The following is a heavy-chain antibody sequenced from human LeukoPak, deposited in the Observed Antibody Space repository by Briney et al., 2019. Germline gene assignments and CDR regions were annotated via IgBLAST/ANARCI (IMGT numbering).Heavy chain of an antibody. CDR3: AKDRDSVAAATLGYFQH. CDR1: GFTFGTYA. CDR2: ISGSDSST. D-gene: IGHD2-15*01. J-gene: IGHJ1*01. Sequence: PGGSLRLSCAASGFTFGTYALTWVRQAPGKGLEWVSSISGSDSSTYYADSVKGRFAISRDNSENTLYLEMNSLRAEDTALYYCAKDRDSVAAATLGYFQHWGQGTLVTVSS. V-gene: IGHV3-23*01.